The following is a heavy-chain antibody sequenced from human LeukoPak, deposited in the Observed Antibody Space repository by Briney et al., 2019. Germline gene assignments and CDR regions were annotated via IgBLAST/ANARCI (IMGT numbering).Heavy chain of an antibody. D-gene: IGHD3-10*02. CDR3: AELGITMIGGV. CDR2: ISSSGSTI. CDR1: GFTFSSSW. V-gene: IGHV3-48*04. Sequence: GGSLRLSCAASGFTFSSSWMNRVRQAPGKGLEWVSYISSSGSTIYYADSVKGRFTISRDNAKNSLYLQMNSLRAEDTAVYYCAELGITMIGGVWGKGTTVTISS. J-gene: IGHJ6*04.